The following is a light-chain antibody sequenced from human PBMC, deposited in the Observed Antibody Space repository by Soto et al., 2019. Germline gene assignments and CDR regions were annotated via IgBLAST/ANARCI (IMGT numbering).Light chain of an antibody. Sequence: EIVLTQSPATLTLSPGERATLSCWAGQGVTSYFAWYQQKPGQAPRLLIYDASNRATGVPARFTGTGSETDFTLTISGLEPEDFAVYFCQHCKNWPFSFGQGTRLEIK. V-gene: IGKV3-11*01. CDR2: DAS. CDR1: QGVTSY. CDR3: QHCKNWPFS. J-gene: IGKJ5*01.